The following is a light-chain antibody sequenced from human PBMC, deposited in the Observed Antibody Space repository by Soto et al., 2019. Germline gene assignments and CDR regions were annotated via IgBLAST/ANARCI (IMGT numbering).Light chain of an antibody. CDR1: TSDVGSYNL. J-gene: IGLJ3*02. Sequence: QSVLTQPASVSGSPGQSITMSCAGTTSDVGSYNLVSWYQHHPGNAPKLMIYEVSKRPSGVSNRFSGSKSGNTASLTISGLQADDEADYYCCSYAGGYTWVFGGGTKVTVL. CDR2: EVS. V-gene: IGLV2-23*02. CDR3: CSYAGGYTWV.